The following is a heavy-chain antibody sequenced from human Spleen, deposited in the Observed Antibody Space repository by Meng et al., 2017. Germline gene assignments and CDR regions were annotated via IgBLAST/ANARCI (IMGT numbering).Heavy chain of an antibody. V-gene: IGHV1-18*01. CDR1: GYTLSSDG. Sequence: QGRLVQSGSEVKKPGDSVKVSCDASGYTLSSDGFSWVRQAPGQGLEWLGWINVYNGKTDYALKFQDRVTMTTDTFTNTAYMELRSLRSDDTAVYYCATRGNPYLNCWGQGTLVTVSS. J-gene: IGHJ4*02. CDR3: ATRGNPYLNC. CDR2: INVYNGKT.